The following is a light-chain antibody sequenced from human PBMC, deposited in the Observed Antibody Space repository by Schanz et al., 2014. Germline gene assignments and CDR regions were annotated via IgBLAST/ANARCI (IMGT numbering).Light chain of an antibody. CDR1: SSNIGAGYD. V-gene: IGLV1-40*01. Sequence: QSVLTQPPSVSGAPGQTVTISCTGSSSNIGAGYDVHWYQKLPGTAPKLLIYANTNRPSGVPDRFSGSKSGTSASLAITGLQTEDEADYYCQSYDISLSVLYVFGTGTKLTV. J-gene: IGLJ1*01. CDR2: ANT. CDR3: QSYDISLSVLYV.